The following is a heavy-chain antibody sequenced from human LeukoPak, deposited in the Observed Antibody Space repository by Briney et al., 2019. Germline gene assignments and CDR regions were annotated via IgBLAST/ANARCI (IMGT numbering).Heavy chain of an antibody. CDR1: GYTLTELS. CDR2: FDPEDGET. D-gene: IGHD2-2*01. V-gene: IGHV1-24*01. Sequence: ASVKVSCKVSGYTLTELSMHWVRQAPGKGLEWMGGFDPEDGETIYAQKFQGRVTMTEDTSTDTAYMELSSLRSEDTAVYYCATLDGLYCSSTSCYDYYYMDVWGKGTTVTVSS. J-gene: IGHJ6*03. CDR3: ATLDGLYCSSTSCYDYYYMDV.